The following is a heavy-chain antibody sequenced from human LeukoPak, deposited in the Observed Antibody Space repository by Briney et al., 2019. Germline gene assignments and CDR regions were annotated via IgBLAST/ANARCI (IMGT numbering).Heavy chain of an antibody. CDR3: ARAPRGNEAEHSASPGVAGTRGSYYGMDV. Sequence: ATVKVSCKASGYTFTGYYMHWVRQAPGQGLEWMGWINPNSGGTNYAQKFQGRVTMTRDTSISTAYMELSRLRSDDTAVYYCARAPRGNEAEHSASPGVAGTRGSYYGMDVWGQGTTVTVSS. CDR1: GYTFTGYY. CDR2: INPNSGGT. D-gene: IGHD6-19*01. J-gene: IGHJ6*02. V-gene: IGHV1-2*02.